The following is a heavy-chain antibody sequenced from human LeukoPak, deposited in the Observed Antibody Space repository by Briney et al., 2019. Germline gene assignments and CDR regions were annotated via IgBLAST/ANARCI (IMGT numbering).Heavy chain of an antibody. CDR3: ARDKGGTGTNWFDS. D-gene: IGHD1-1*01. CDR1: GFTFSSYW. J-gene: IGHJ5*01. V-gene: IGHV3-7*01. Sequence: PGGSLRLSCAASGFTFSSYWMSWVRQAPGKGLEWVANIKQDGSEKYYVDSVKGRFTISRDNAKNSLYLQMNSLRAEDTAVYYCARDKGGTGTNWFDSWGQGTLVTVSS. CDR2: IKQDGSEK.